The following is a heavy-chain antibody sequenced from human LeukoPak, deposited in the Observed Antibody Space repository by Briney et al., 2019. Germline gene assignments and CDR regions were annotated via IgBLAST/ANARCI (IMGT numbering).Heavy chain of an antibody. CDR3: AKDTPPWTYFDY. J-gene: IGHJ4*02. V-gene: IGHV3-23*01. D-gene: IGHD3/OR15-3a*01. Sequence: AGGSLRLSCAASGFTFTNYAMSWVRQAPGQGLEWVSAISGSGGSTFYADSVKGRFTLSRDTSKNPLYLQMNSLRAEDTAVYYCAKDTPPWTYFDYWGQGTLVTVSS. CDR1: GFTFTNYA. CDR2: ISGSGGST.